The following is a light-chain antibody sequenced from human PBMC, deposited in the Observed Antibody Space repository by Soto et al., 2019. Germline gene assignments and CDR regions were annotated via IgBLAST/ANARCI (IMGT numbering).Light chain of an antibody. J-gene: IGLJ1*01. CDR2: DVS. CDR1: SSNVGGYNY. CDR3: CSYAGSHTFV. Sequence: QSVLTQPGSVSGSPGQSVTISCTGSSSNVGGYNYVSWYQQHPGKAPKFMIYDVSKRPSGVPDRFSGSKSGNTASLTISGLQAEDEADYYCCSYAGSHTFVFGTGTKVTVL. V-gene: IGLV2-11*01.